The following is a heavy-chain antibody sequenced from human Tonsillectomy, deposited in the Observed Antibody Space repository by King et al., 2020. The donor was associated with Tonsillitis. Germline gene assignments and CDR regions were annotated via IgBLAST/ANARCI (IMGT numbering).Heavy chain of an antibody. J-gene: IGHJ5*02. Sequence: VQLVESGGGLVQPGGSLRLSCAASGFTFSSYAMSWVRQAPGKGLEWVSAISGSGGSTYYADSVKGRFTISRDNSKNTLYLQMNSLRAVDTAVYYCAKGGGYCSSTSCYAGGWFDPWGQGTLVPVPS. CDR3: AKGGGYCSSTSCYAGGWFDP. D-gene: IGHD2-2*01. CDR2: ISGSGGST. CDR1: GFTFSSYA. V-gene: IGHV3-23*04.